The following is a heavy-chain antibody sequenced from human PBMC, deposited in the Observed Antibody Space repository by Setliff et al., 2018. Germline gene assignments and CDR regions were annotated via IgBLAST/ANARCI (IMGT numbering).Heavy chain of an antibody. J-gene: IGHJ4*02. D-gene: IGHD3-3*01. CDR1: GASTITYY. V-gene: IGHV4-59*04. CDR2: IYHSGNT. CDR3: AARSTPYYDLWSGPLDY. Sequence: SETLSLTCAVSGASTITYYWGWIRQPPGKGLQWIGNIYHSGNTYYTPSLRSRVTISVDTSKSQFSLRLTSVTAADTAVYYCAARSTPYYDLWSGPLDYWGLGALVTVSS.